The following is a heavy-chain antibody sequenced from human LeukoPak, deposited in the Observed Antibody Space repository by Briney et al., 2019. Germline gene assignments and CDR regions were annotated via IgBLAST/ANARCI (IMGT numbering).Heavy chain of an antibody. J-gene: IGHJ3*02. V-gene: IGHV1-2*02. CDR1: GYTFTGYY. Sequence: ASVKVSCKASGYTFTGYYMHWVRQSPGQGLEWRGWINPNSGGTNYAQKFQGRVTMTRDTSISTDYLELSRLRSHDTAVYYCARDPYDSSGYYYAPSDAFDIWGQGTMVTVSS. CDR2: INPNSGGT. D-gene: IGHD3-22*01. CDR3: ARDPYDSSGYYYAPSDAFDI.